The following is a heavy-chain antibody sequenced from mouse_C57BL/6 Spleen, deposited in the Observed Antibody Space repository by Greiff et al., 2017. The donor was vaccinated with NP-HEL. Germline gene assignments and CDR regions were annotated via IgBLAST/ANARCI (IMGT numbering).Heavy chain of an antibody. CDR2: ISDGGSYT. Sequence: EVKLVESGGGLVKPGGSLKLSCAASGFTFSSYAMSWVRQTPEKRLEWVATISDGGSYTYYPDNVKGRFTISRDNAKNNLYLQMSHLKSEDTAMYYCARGTTVVATIYYYAMDYWGQGTSVTVSS. D-gene: IGHD1-1*01. CDR3: ARGTTVVATIYYYAMDY. V-gene: IGHV5-4*03. J-gene: IGHJ4*01. CDR1: GFTFSSYA.